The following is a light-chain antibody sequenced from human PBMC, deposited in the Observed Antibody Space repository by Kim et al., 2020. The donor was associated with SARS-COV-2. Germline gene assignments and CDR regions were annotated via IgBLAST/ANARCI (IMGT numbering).Light chain of an antibody. V-gene: IGLV7-43*01. CDR3: LLFYGNLQV. J-gene: IGLJ2*01. CDR2: GIF. Sequence: QAVVTQEPSLTVSPGGTVTLTCASSTGAVTSASSPNWFQQRPGEAPRALIYGIFNRYSWTPARFSGSLLGGKGALTVSDVQPEDEAVYYCLLFYGNLQVFGGGTQLTVL. CDR1: TGAVTSASS.